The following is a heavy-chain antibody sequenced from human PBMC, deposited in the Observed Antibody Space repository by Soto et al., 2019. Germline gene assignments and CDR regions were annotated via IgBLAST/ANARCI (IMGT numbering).Heavy chain of an antibody. D-gene: IGHD3-3*01. CDR1: GYTFTSYG. V-gene: IGHV3-33*01. CDR3: ARAQYYDFWSGYSPYPYYYYYGMDV. J-gene: IGHJ6*02. Sequence: SCKASGYTFTSYGMHWVRQAPGKGLEWVAVIWYDGSNKYYADSVKGRFTISRDNSKNTLYLQMNSLRAEDTAVYYCARAQYYDFWSGYSPYPYYYYYGMDVWGQGTTVTVSS. CDR2: IWYDGSNK.